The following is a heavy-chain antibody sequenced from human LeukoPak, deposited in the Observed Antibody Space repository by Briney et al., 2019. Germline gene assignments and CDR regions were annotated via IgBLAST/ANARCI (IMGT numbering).Heavy chain of an antibody. CDR1: GGTFSSYA. CDR2: IIPIFGTA. V-gene: IGHV1-69*05. D-gene: IGHD3-22*01. CDR3: ARANYYDSSGYFPRDYYYYMDV. Sequence: ASVKVSCKASGGTFSSYAISWVRQAPGQRLEWMGGIIPIFGTANYAQKFQGRVTITTDESTSTAYMELSSLRSEDTAVYYCARANYYDSSGYFPRDYYYYMDVWGKGTTVTVSS. J-gene: IGHJ6*03.